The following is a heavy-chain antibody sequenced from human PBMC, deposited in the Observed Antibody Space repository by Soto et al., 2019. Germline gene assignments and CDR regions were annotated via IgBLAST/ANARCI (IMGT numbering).Heavy chain of an antibody. J-gene: IGHJ4*02. V-gene: IGHV3-21*01. Sequence: EVQLVESGGGLVKPGGSLRLSCAASGFTFSSYSMNWVRQAPGKGLEWVSSISSSSSYIYYADSVKGRFTISRDNAKNSLYLQMNSLRAEDTAVYYCARAPPAYCSGGSCYLGYWGQGTLVTVSS. CDR2: ISSSSSYI. CDR3: ARAPPAYCSGGSCYLGY. CDR1: GFTFSSYS. D-gene: IGHD2-15*01.